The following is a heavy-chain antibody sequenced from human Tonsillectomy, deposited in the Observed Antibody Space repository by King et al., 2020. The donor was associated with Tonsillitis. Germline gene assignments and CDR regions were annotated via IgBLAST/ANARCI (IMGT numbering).Heavy chain of an antibody. CDR1: GGSFSGYY. CDR3: ARGGSSSPPHDAFDI. Sequence: VQLQQWGAGLLKPSETLSLTCAVYGGSFSGYYWSWIRQPPGKGLEWIGEINHSGSTNYNPSLKSRVTISVDTSKNQFSLKLSSVTAADTAVYYFARGGSSSPPHDAFDIWGQETMVTVSS. D-gene: IGHD6-13*01. J-gene: IGHJ3*02. CDR2: INHSGST. V-gene: IGHV4-34*01.